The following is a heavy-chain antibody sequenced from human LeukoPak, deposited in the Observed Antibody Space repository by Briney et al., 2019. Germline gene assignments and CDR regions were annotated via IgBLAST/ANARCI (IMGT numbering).Heavy chain of an antibody. D-gene: IGHD3-10*01. V-gene: IGHV3-48*03. CDR3: ARFVTYGSGSYYGDGMDV. CDR1: GFTFSSYE. J-gene: IGHJ6*02. Sequence: GGSLRLSCAASGFTFSSYEMNWVRQAPGKGLEWVSYISSSGSTIYYADSVKGRFTISRDNAKNSLYLQMNSLRAEDTAVYYYARFVTYGSGSYYGDGMDVWGQGTTVTVSS. CDR2: ISSSGSTI.